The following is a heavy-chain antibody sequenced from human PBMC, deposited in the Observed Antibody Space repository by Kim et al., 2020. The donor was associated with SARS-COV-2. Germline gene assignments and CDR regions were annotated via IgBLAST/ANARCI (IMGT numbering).Heavy chain of an antibody. CDR1: GFTFSDYY. V-gene: IGHV3-11*06. CDR2: ISSSSSYT. Sequence: GGSLRLSCAASGFTFSDYYMSWIRQAPGKGLEWVSYISSSSSYTNYADSVKGRFTISRDNAKNSLYLQMNSLRAEDTAVYYCARVRADSSSWRGYSSGWYWPRGGSEYYFDYWGQGTLVTVSS. D-gene: IGHD6-19*01. CDR3: ARVRADSSSWRGYSSGWYWPRGGSEYYFDY. J-gene: IGHJ4*02.